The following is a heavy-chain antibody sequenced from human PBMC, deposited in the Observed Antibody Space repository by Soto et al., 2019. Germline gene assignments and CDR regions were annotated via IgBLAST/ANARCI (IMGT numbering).Heavy chain of an antibody. D-gene: IGHD3-22*01. Sequence: GESLKISCKGSGYSFAGYWITWVRQKPGKGLEWMGRIDPSDSQTYYSPSFRGHVTISVTKSITTVFLQWSSLRASDTAMYYCARQIYDSDTGPNFQYYFDSWGQGTRVTVSS. V-gene: IGHV5-10-1*01. CDR3: ARQIYDSDTGPNFQYYFDS. CDR2: IDPSDSQT. J-gene: IGHJ4*03. CDR1: GYSFAGYW.